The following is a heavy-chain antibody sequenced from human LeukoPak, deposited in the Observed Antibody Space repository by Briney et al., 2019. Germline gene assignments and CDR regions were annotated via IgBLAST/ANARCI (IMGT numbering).Heavy chain of an antibody. CDR1: GFTFSSYG. D-gene: IGHD1-26*01. J-gene: IGHJ4*02. CDR3: AKDGRIGGFYFDF. V-gene: IGHV3-30*18. Sequence: GSLRLSCAASGFTFSSYGMHWVRQAPGKGLEWVAFISFDGTNGYYADSVKGRFTISRDNSKSTLYLQMNSLRAGDTAVYYCAKDGRIGGFYFDFWGQGTLVTVSS. CDR2: ISFDGTNG.